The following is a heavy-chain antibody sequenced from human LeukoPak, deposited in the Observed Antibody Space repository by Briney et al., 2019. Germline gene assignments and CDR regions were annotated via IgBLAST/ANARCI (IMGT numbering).Heavy chain of an antibody. CDR2: ISYDGRNK. CDR3: AKAPLRGTAAAIDY. V-gene: IGHV3-30*18. J-gene: IGHJ4*02. Sequence: GGSLRLSCAASGFTFNNYGMHWVRQAPGKGLEWVAVISYDGRNKHYPDSVKGRFTISRDISTDTLWLQMDSLRTEDTAVYYCAKAPLRGTAAAIDYWGQGTLVTVSS. D-gene: IGHD2-2*01. CDR1: GFTFNNYG.